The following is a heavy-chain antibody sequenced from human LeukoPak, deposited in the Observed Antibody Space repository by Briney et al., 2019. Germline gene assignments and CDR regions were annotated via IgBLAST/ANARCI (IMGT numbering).Heavy chain of an antibody. CDR3: AGDGLQPHPSIAAAGTPYYYYGMDV. CDR1: GYTFTSYG. D-gene: IGHD6-13*01. Sequence: ASVKVSCKASGYTFTSYGISWVRQAPGQGLEWMGWISAYNGNTNYAQKLQGRVTITRDTSASTAYMELSSLRSEDTAVYYCAGDGLQPHPSIAAAGTPYYYYGMDVWGQGTTVTVSS. CDR2: ISAYNGNT. V-gene: IGHV1-18*01. J-gene: IGHJ6*02.